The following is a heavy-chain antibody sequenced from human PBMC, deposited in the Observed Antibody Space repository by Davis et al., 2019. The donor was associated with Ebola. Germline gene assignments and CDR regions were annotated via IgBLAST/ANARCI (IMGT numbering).Heavy chain of an antibody. CDR3: ARNYGSGSYYNPLEY. Sequence: GESLKISCKGSGYSFTTYWIARVRQMPGKGLEWMGIIYPGDSDTRYSPSFQGQVTISADKSISTAYLQWGSLKASDTAMYYCARNYGSGSYYNPLEYWGQGTLVTVSS. CDR2: IYPGDSDT. J-gene: IGHJ4*02. D-gene: IGHD3-10*01. V-gene: IGHV5-51*01. CDR1: GYSFTTYW.